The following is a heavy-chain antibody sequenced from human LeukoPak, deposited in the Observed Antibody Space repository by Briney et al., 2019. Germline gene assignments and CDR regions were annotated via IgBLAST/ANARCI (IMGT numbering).Heavy chain of an antibody. D-gene: IGHD1-26*01. CDR2: ISSSSSYI. CDR3: ARDFVGATGYMDV. V-gene: IGHV3-21*01. CDR1: GFTFSSYS. J-gene: IGHJ6*03. Sequence: GGSLRLSCAASGFTFSSYSINWVRQAPGKGLEWVSSISSSSSYIYYADSVKGRFTISRDNAKNSLYLQMNSLRAEDTAVYYCARDFVGATGYMDVWGKGTTVTVSS.